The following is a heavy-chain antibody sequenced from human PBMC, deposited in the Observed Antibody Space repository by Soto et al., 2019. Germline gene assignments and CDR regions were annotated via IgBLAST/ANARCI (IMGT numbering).Heavy chain of an antibody. J-gene: IGHJ4*02. D-gene: IGHD3-22*01. CDR2: IRSKAYGGTT. CDR1: GFTFGDYA. Sequence: GGSLRLSCTACGFTFGDYAMSWVRQAPGKGLEWVGFIRSKAYGGTTEYAASVKGRFTISRDDSKSIAYLQMNSLKTEDTAVYYCTREDYYDSSGFDYWGQGTLVTVSS. CDR3: TREDYYDSSGFDY. V-gene: IGHV3-49*04.